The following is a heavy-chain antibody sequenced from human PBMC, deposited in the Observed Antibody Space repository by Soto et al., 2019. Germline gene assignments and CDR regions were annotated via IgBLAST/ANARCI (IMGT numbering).Heavy chain of an antibody. D-gene: IGHD1-26*01. CDR1: GYTFTNYA. CDR2: INAGNGNT. V-gene: IGHV1-3*01. J-gene: IGHJ2*01. CDR3: ARGGSLYWYFDL. Sequence: QVQLVQSGAEVKKPGASVKVSCKASGYTFTNYAMHWVRQAPGQRLEWMGWINAGNGNTKYSQKFQGRVTITRDTSASTAYMELSSLRSEDTAVYYARGGSLYWYFDLWCRGPLVTVSS.